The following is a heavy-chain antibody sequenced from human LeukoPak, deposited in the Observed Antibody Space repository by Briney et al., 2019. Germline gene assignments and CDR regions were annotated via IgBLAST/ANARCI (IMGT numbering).Heavy chain of an antibody. J-gene: IGHJ5*02. D-gene: IGHD3-3*02. CDR1: GNTFTGYY. CDR2: ISPHSDDT. Sequence: ASVKVSCKASGNTFTGYYIHWVRQAPGQGVEWMGWISPHSDDTKYAQMFRGRFTMTRDTSFSTAYMELSRLTSDDTAVYYCAYSDSAPSLDSWGQGALVTVSS. CDR3: AYSDSAPSLDS. V-gene: IGHV1-2*02.